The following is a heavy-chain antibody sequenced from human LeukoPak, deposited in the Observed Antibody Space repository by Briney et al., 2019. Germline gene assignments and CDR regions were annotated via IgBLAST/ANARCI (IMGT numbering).Heavy chain of an antibody. CDR2: INPNSGGT. Sequence: ASVKVSCKASGYTFTGYYMHWVRQAPGQGLEWMGWINPNSGGTNYAQKFQGRVTMTRDTSISTAYMELSRLRSDDTAVYYCARGGIDILTGYYIPDYWGQGTLVTVSS. J-gene: IGHJ4*02. V-gene: IGHV1-2*02. CDR3: ARGGIDILTGYYIPDY. CDR1: GYTFTGYY. D-gene: IGHD3-9*01.